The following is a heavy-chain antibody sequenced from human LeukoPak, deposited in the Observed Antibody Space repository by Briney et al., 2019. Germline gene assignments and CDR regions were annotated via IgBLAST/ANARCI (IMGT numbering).Heavy chain of an antibody. CDR1: GCSISSYY. Sequence: SETLSLTCTVSGCSISSYYWSWIRQPPGKGLEWIGYIYYSGSTNCNPSLKSRVTISVDTSKNQFSLKLSSVTAADTAVYYCAAAAAGTEYWGQGTLVTVSS. V-gene: IGHV4-59*08. CDR3: AAAAAGTEY. CDR2: IYYSGST. J-gene: IGHJ4*02. D-gene: IGHD6-13*01.